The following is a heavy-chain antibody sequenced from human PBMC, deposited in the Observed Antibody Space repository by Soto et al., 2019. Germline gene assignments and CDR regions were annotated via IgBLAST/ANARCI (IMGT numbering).Heavy chain of an antibody. D-gene: IGHD3-10*01. Sequence: GGSLRLSCAASGFTFSSYDMRWVRQATGEGLEWVSAIGTAGDPYYPGSVKGRFTISRENAKNSLYLQMNSLRAGDTAVYYCARDLRSKGSGRDVGMDVWGQGTTVTVSS. CDR2: IGTAGDP. CDR1: GFTFSSYD. V-gene: IGHV3-13*05. CDR3: ARDLRSKGSGRDVGMDV. J-gene: IGHJ6*02.